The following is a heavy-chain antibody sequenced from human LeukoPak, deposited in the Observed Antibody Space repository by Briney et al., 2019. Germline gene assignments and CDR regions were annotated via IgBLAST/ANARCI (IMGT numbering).Heavy chain of an antibody. V-gene: IGHV4-59*08. D-gene: IGHD3-10*01. J-gene: IGHJ3*02. CDR2: IYYSGST. CDR3: ARLSSPLDAFDI. Sequence: SETLSLTCTVSGGSISSYYWSWIRQPPGKGLEWIGYIYYSGSTNYNPSLKSRVTISVDTSKNQFSLKLSSVTAADTAVYYYARLSSPLDAFDIWGQGTMVTVSS. CDR1: GGSISSYY.